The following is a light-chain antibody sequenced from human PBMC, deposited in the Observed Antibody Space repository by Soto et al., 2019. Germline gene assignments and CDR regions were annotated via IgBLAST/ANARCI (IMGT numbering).Light chain of an antibody. Sequence: QAVVTQEPSLTVSPGGTVTLTCASSTGAVTSTYYPYWFQQKPGQAPRALIHRTSNKHSWTPARFSGSLRGGEAALTLSGVQPEEEGDYDCLLFSGGAWVFGGGTKLTVL. CDR3: LLFSGGAWV. CDR1: TGAVTSTYY. V-gene: IGLV7-43*01. CDR2: RTS. J-gene: IGLJ3*02.